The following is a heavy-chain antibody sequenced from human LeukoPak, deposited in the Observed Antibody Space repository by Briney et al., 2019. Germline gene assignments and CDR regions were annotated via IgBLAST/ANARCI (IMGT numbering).Heavy chain of an antibody. Sequence: GGPLRLSCAASGFTFSSYAMSWVRQAPGKGLEWVSAISGSGGSTYYADSVKGRFTISRDNSKSTLYLQMNSLRAEDTAVYYCAKDLENYDYVWGSYPESPFDYWGQGTLVTVSS. D-gene: IGHD3-16*02. V-gene: IGHV3-23*01. CDR2: ISGSGGST. CDR1: GFTFSSYA. J-gene: IGHJ4*02. CDR3: AKDLENYDYVWGSYPESPFDY.